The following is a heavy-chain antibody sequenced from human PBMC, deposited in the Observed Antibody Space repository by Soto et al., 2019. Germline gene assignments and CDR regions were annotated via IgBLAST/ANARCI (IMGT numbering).Heavy chain of an antibody. CDR3: ARDCAGYSSGWYQRGGFDY. Sequence: QVQLVESGGGVVQPGRSLRLSWAASGFTFSSYGMHWVRRARGKGLEWVAVIWYDGSNKYYADSVKGRFTISRDNSKNTLYLQMNSLRAEDTAVYYCARDCAGYSSGWYQRGGFDYWGQGTLVSVSS. CDR2: IWYDGSNK. D-gene: IGHD6-19*01. J-gene: IGHJ4*02. V-gene: IGHV3-33*01. CDR1: GFTFSSYG.